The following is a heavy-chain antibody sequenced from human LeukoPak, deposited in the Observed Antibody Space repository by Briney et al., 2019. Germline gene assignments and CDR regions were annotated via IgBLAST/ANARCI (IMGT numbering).Heavy chain of an antibody. Sequence: GESLKISCEASGYTFTNHWIAWVRQMPGEGLEYMGIIYPGDSDTRYSPSFQGQVTISVDKSISTAYLQWSSLKASDTAMYYCARRPLRSSGYYFDYWGQGTLVTVSP. CDR3: ARRPLRSSGYYFDY. D-gene: IGHD3-22*01. CDR1: GYTFTNHW. V-gene: IGHV5-51*01. J-gene: IGHJ4*02. CDR2: IYPGDSDT.